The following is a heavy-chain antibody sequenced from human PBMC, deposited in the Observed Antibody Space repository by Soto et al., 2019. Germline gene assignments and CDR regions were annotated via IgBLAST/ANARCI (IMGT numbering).Heavy chain of an antibody. Sequence: ASVKVSCKASGGTFSSYTISWVRQAPGQGLEWMGRIIPILGIANYAQKFQGRVTITADKSTSTAYMELSSLRSEDTAVYYCARGLDKYGDYAHLFDYWGQGTLVTVSS. D-gene: IGHD4-17*01. CDR1: GGTFSSYT. CDR3: ARGLDKYGDYAHLFDY. J-gene: IGHJ4*02. CDR2: IIPILGIA. V-gene: IGHV1-69*02.